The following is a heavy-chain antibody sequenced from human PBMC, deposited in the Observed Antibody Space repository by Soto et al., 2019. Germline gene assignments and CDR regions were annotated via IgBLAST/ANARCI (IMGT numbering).Heavy chain of an antibody. V-gene: IGHV4-34*01. J-gene: IGHJ4*02. D-gene: IGHD3-9*01. CDR3: ARVGERRHFDWLPDPYYFDY. Sequence: PSETLSLTCAVYGGSFSGYDWSWIRQPPGKGLEWIGEINHSGSTNYNPSLKSRVTISVDTSKNQFSLKLSSVTAADTAVYYCARVGERRHFDWLPDPYYFDYWGQGTLVTVSS. CDR2: INHSGST. CDR1: GGSFSGYD.